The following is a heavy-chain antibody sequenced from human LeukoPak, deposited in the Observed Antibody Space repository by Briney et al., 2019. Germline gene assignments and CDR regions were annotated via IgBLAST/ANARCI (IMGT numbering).Heavy chain of an antibody. CDR2: VSQSGTT. Sequence: SQTLSLTCAVSGGSISSGDYSWSWIRQPPGKGLEWIGFVSQSGTTYYNPSLKSRVIISVDKSKNQFSLKLTSVTAADTAVYYCARDLPLGGDAFDIWGQGTLVTVSS. J-gene: IGHJ3*02. CDR1: GGSISSGDYS. V-gene: IGHV4-30-2*01. CDR3: ARDLPLGGDAFDI. D-gene: IGHD3-16*01.